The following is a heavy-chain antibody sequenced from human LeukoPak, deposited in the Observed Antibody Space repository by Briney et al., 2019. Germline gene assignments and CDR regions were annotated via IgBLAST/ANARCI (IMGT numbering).Heavy chain of an antibody. D-gene: IGHD3-22*01. J-gene: IGHJ4*02. V-gene: IGHV1-18*01. CDR3: ARSPYYYDSSRPGFDY. CDR1: GYTFTSYG. Sequence: GASVKVSCKASGYTFTSYGISWVRQAPGQGLEWMGWISAYNGNTNYAQKLQGRVTMTTDTSTSTAYMELRSLRSDDTAVYYCARSPYYYDSSRPGFDYWGQGTLVTVSS. CDR2: ISAYNGNT.